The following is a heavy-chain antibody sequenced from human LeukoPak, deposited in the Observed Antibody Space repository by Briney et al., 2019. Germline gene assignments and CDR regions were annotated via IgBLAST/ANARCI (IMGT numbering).Heavy chain of an antibody. CDR3: ARDFYYGGAFDY. CDR2: IGSSGSTI. CDR1: GFTFSSYE. J-gene: IGHJ4*02. Sequence: GSLRLSCAASGFTFSSYEMNWVRQAPGKGLEWVSYIGSSGSTIYYADSVKGRFTISRDNAKNSLYLQMNSLRAEDTAVYYCARDFYYGGAFDYWGQGTLVTVSS. D-gene: IGHD4-23*01. V-gene: IGHV3-48*03.